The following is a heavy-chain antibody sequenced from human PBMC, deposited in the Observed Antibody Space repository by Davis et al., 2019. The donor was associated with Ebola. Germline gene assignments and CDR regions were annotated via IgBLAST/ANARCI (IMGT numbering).Heavy chain of an antibody. J-gene: IGHJ6*04. CDR2: ISYSGNT. V-gene: IGHV4-30-4*01. D-gene: IGHD1-26*01. CDR3: ARDLGATVDNYYYAMDV. Sequence: SETLSLTCTVSGGSISSGDYYWNWIRQPPGKGLEWLAYISYSGNTYYSPSLKSRDAISMDTSKNQISLGLSSVTAADTAVYYCARDLGATVDNYYYAMDVWGKGTTVTVSS. CDR1: GGSISSGDYY.